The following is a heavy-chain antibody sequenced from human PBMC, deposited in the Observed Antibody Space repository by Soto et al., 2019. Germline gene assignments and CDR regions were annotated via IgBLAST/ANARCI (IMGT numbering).Heavy chain of an antibody. D-gene: IGHD3-10*01. CDR1: GFSVSNNY. CDR3: AREKVDYASGIWGVAFDL. V-gene: IGHV3-66*01. CDR2: IYDGDST. Sequence: EVHLVESGGGLVQPGGSLRLSCAASGFSVSNNYMGWVRQAPGKGLEWVSIIYDGDSTHYADSVKGRFTISRDNSENTLDLQMNSLRAEDTAVYYCAREKVDYASGIWGVAFDLWGQGTVVTVSS. J-gene: IGHJ3*01.